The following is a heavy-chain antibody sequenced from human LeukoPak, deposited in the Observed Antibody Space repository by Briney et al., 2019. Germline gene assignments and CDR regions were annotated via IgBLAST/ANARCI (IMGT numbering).Heavy chain of an antibody. CDR1: GYTFIGYY. J-gene: IGHJ4*02. V-gene: IGHV1-2*02. D-gene: IGHD4-23*01. Sequence: ASVRVSCKASGYTFIGYYMHWVRQAPGRGLEWMGWINPDNGAINYAQKFQGRVTMTRHTPINTVYMELSRLGPDDTAVYYCTRERLSPGKGFDHWGQGTLVTVSS. CDR2: INPDNGAI. CDR3: TRERLSPGKGFDH.